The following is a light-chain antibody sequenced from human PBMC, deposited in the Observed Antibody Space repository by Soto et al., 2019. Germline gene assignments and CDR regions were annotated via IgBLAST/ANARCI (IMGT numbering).Light chain of an antibody. J-gene: IGKJ1*01. Sequence: EVVLTQSPATLSLSPGERATLSCRASQSVYTFLAWYQQKPGQAPRLLIYDASNRAAGIPARFSGSGSGTDFTLTISSLEPEDFAVYDCQRRTSWPPSWTFGQGAKVELK. V-gene: IGKV3-11*01. CDR1: QSVYTF. CDR3: QRRTSWPPSWT. CDR2: DAS.